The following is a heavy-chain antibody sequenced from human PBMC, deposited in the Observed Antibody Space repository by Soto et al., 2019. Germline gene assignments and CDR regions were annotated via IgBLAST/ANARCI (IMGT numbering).Heavy chain of an antibody. CDR1: GGSFSGYY. J-gene: IGHJ4*02. Sequence: SETLSLTCAVYGGSFSGYYWSWIRQPPGKGLEWIGEINHSGSTNYNPSLKSRVTISVDMSKNQFSLKLTSVTAADTAVYYCARVLRYFDWLSESYFDYWGQGTLVTVSS. D-gene: IGHD3-9*01. V-gene: IGHV4-34*01. CDR2: INHSGST. CDR3: ARVLRYFDWLSESYFDY.